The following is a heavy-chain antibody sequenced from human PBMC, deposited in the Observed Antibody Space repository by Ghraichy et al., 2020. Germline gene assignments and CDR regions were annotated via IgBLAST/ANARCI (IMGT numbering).Heavy chain of an antibody. Sequence: GGSLRLSCAASGFTFADHAMHWVRQVPGKGLEWVSGISFDSYYIVYADSVRGRFTISRDNAKNSLYLQMNSLRPEDTAFYYCARGVDSLRLLAYFDYWGPGTLVTVSS. D-gene: IGHD3-3*01. CDR1: GFTFADHA. CDR3: ARGVDSLRLLAYFDY. V-gene: IGHV3-9*01. J-gene: IGHJ4*02. CDR2: ISFDSYYI.